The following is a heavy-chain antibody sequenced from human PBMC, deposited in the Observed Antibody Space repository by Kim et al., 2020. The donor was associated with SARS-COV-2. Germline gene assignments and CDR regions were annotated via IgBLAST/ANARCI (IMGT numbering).Heavy chain of an antibody. Sequence: SETLSLTCTVSGGSISSYYWSWIRQPPGKGLEWIGYIYYSGSTNYNPSLKSRVTISVDTSKNQFSLKLSSVTAADTAVYYCARNRWYSSSWLDYWGQGTLVTVSS. J-gene: IGHJ4*02. CDR2: IYYSGST. V-gene: IGHV4-59*01. CDR3: ARNRWYSSSWLDY. D-gene: IGHD6-13*01. CDR1: GGSISSYY.